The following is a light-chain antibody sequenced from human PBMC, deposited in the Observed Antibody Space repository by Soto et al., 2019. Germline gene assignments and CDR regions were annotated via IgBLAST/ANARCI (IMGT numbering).Light chain of an antibody. CDR3: LLLNSSGKV. Sequence: QAVVTQEPSMTVSPGGTVTLTCGSSTGTVTSGKYPYWFQQQPGQAPRPLIYDTSDKYSCTPARFSGSLLGGKAALTLSGAQAEDEADYYCLLLNSSGKVFGGGTKLTVL. CDR2: DTS. CDR1: TGTVTSGKY. J-gene: IGLJ3*02. V-gene: IGLV7-46*01.